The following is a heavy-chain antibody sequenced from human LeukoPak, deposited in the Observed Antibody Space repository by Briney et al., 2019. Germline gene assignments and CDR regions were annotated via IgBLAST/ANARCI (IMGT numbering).Heavy chain of an antibody. CDR2: IGGST. CDR3: ATTPYCTNGICYGRYFFDF. J-gene: IGHJ4*02. Sequence: GGSLRLSCAASGLTVSDNFMSWVRQAPGKGLEWVSTIGGSTYYEDSVQGRFTVSRDNSKNTLYLQMNGLRAEDTAVYYCATTPYCTNGICYGRYFFDFWGQGTLVTVSS. CDR1: GLTVSDNF. V-gene: IGHV3-53*01. D-gene: IGHD2-8*01.